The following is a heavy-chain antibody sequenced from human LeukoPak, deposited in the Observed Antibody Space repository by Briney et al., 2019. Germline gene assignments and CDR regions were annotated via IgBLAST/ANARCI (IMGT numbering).Heavy chain of an antibody. CDR3: ARVDIVVVTAHFYYYYGMDV. D-gene: IGHD2-21*02. Sequence: PGGSLRLSCAASGFTFSDYYMSWIRQAPGKGLEWVSYISSSGSTIYYADSVKGRFTISRDNAKNSLYLQMNSLRAEDTAVYYCARVDIVVVTAHFYYYYGMDVWGQGTTVTVSS. CDR2: ISSSGSTI. J-gene: IGHJ6*02. V-gene: IGHV3-11*04. CDR1: GFTFSDYY.